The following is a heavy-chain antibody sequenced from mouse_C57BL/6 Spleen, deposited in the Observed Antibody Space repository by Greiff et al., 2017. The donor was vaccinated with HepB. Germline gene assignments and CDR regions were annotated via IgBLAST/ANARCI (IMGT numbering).Heavy chain of an antibody. Sequence: VQLQQSGPELVKPGASVKIPCKASGYTFTDYNMDWVKQSHGKSLEWIGDINPNNGGTIYNQKFKGKATLTVDKSSSTAYMELRSLTSEDTAVYYCARRGFTTVEGFDYWGQGTTLTVSS. D-gene: IGHD1-1*01. CDR3: ARRGFTTVEGFDY. CDR2: INPNNGGT. CDR1: GYTFTDYN. V-gene: IGHV1-18*01. J-gene: IGHJ2*01.